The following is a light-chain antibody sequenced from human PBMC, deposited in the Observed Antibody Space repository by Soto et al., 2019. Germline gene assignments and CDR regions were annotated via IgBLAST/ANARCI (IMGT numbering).Light chain of an antibody. CDR2: DSS. CDR3: QQYGSSPLT. CDR1: QSVSSY. Sequence: IMLTQFRATLSLSPLDPANLSCRASQSVSSYLAWYQQKRGQAPRLLIYDSSPRATGVPARFSGSGSGTDFSLIISRLEPEDFAVYYCQQYGSSPLTFGQGTKVDI. J-gene: IGKJ1*01. V-gene: IGKV3-20*01.